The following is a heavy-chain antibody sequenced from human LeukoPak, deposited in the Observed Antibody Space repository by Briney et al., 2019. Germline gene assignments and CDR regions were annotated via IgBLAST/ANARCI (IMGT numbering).Heavy chain of an antibody. CDR1: GFTFSSYT. D-gene: IGHD7-27*01. V-gene: IGHV3-23*01. J-gene: IGHJ4*02. Sequence: GSLRLSCAASGFTFSSYTMTWVRQAPGKGLKWVSTITTGDGNTYYADSVKGRFTVSRDDSKNTLYLQMNSLRAEDTAVYYCAKDGGLWVSAHWGDSWGRGTLVTVSS. CDR2: ITTGDGNT. CDR3: AKDGGLWVSAHWGDS.